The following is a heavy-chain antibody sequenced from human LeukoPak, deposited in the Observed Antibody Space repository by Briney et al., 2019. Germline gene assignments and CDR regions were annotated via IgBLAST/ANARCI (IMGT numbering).Heavy chain of an antibody. CDR3: ARERSSGYYTEDAFDI. Sequence: GESLKISCKGSGYSFTSYWIGWVRQMPGKGLEWMGIIYPGDSNTRYNPSFQGQVTLSVDKSISTAYLQWSSLKASDTAMYYCARERSSGYYTEDAFDIWGQGTMVTVSS. J-gene: IGHJ3*02. D-gene: IGHD3-22*01. CDR2: IYPGDSNT. CDR1: GYSFTSYW. V-gene: IGHV5-51*01.